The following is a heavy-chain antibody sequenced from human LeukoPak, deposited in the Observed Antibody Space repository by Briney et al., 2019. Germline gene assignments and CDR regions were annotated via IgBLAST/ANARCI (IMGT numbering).Heavy chain of an antibody. CDR2: INPNNGGT. CDR3: ARGDYGDNVEGVRLDP. V-gene: IGHV1-2*02. D-gene: IGHD2-21*02. Sequence: ASVKVSCKASGYRFKSYNIHWLRQAPGQGLEWLGWINPNNGGTKYAQKFQGRVTMTTVTSINTAYMEVSGLRSDDAAVFYCARGDYGDNVEGVRLDPWGQGTLVTVSS. CDR1: GYRFKSYN. J-gene: IGHJ5*02.